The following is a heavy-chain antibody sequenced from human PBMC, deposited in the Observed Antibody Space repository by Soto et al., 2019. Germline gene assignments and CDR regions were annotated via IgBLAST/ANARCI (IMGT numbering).Heavy chain of an antibody. Sequence: QVQLVQSGTEVKKPGSSVKVSCKASGGTFRNYPINWVRQAPGQGLEWMGSIFPLTDIPDYAQNFQARLTIITVKSTSTAYIEMSSLTSDDTAMYFCARGPLVVLNYFDSWVQGTLVTFSS. J-gene: IGHJ4*02. CDR1: GGTFRNYP. V-gene: IGHV1-69*02. CDR3: ARGPLVVLNYFDS. CDR2: IFPLTDIP.